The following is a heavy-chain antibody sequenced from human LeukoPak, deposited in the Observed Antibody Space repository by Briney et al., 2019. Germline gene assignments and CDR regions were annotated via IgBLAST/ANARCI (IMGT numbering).Heavy chain of an antibody. CDR2: IHTGGTT. CDR3: ARVWFGYFFQ. J-gene: IGHJ4*02. Sequence: GGSLRLSCVASGFDISYNYVGWVRQAPGKGLEWVSVIHTGGTTHYADSVKGRFTISKDNSNNTVFLQMNSVRVEDTAVYYCARVWFGYFFQWGQGALVTVSS. V-gene: IGHV3-53*01. D-gene: IGHD3-10*01. CDR1: GFDISYNY.